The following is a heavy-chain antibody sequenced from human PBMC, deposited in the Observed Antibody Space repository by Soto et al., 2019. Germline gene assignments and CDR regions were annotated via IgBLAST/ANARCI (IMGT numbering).Heavy chain of an antibody. D-gene: IGHD3-22*01. CDR1: GSTLTSYG. J-gene: IGHJ4*02. CDR3: ARDPSYYYDSSGYYHDY. V-gene: IGHV1-18*01. Sequence: APVKVYFKGAGSTLTSYGSSWVRQAPGQGLEWMGWISAYNGNTNYAQKLQGRVTMTTDTSTSTAYMELRSLRSDDTAVYYCARDPSYYYDSSGYYHDYWGQGTLVTVSS. CDR2: ISAYNGNT.